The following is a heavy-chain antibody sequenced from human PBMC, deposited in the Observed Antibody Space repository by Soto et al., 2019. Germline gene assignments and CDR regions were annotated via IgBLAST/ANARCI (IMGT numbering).Heavy chain of an antibody. CDR2: INSDGSST. D-gene: IGHD4-17*01. CDR1: GFTLRSYW. V-gene: IGHV3-74*01. J-gene: IGHJ5*02. CDR3: ARTHGDYNWFDP. Sequence: PWVSLRLSCAASGFTLRSYWMDWVHQSQGKGLVWVSRINSDGSSTSYADSVKGRFTISRDKAKNTLYLQMNSLRAEDTAVYYCARTHGDYNWFDPWRQATLVTVSS.